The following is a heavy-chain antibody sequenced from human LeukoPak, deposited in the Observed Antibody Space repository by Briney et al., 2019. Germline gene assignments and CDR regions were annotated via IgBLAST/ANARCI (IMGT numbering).Heavy chain of an antibody. V-gene: IGHV1-18*01. Sequence: GSVRDSCMASRYTFTIYGISWVRPAPGQGLEGMGWISAYNGNTNYAGKFNVTVTMSTDTSTGTAYMELRSLRSDDTAVYYCARRVAVARKDAFDIWG. CDR2: ISAYNGNT. J-gene: IGHJ3*02. CDR1: RYTFTIYG. D-gene: IGHD6-19*01. CDR3: ARRVAVARKDAFDI.